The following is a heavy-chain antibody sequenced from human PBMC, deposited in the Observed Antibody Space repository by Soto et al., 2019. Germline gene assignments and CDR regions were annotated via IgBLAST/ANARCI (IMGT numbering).Heavy chain of an antibody. CDR2: ISSSSST. V-gene: IGHV3-48*01. J-gene: IGHJ4*02. Sequence: VRSMRLSWAVAGFTFGSYSINWVSQAPGKGLEWVSYISSSSSTFYADSVKGRFIISRDDSKNTLFLQMNSLRAEDTAVYYCATAKLLLPWLFDYWGQGTLVTVSS. CDR1: GFTFGSYS. D-gene: IGHD2-15*01. CDR3: ATAKLLLPWLFDY.